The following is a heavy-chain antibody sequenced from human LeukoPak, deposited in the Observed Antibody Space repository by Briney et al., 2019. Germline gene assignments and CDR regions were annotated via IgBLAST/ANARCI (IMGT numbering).Heavy chain of an antibody. CDR1: GFTFSNYW. Sequence: GGSLRLSCAVSGFTFSNYWMHWVRQAPGKGLVWVSRIKSDGSRTDYADSVKGRFTISRDNAKNTLYLQMNSLRAEDTAVYYCARELPFDYWGQGTLVTVSS. CDR3: ARELPFDY. J-gene: IGHJ4*02. CDR2: IKSDGSRT. V-gene: IGHV3-74*01. D-gene: IGHD2-15*01.